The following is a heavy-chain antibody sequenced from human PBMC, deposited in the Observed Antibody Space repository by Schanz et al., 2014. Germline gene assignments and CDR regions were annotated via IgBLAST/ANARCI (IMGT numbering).Heavy chain of an antibody. CDR1: GFAFSAYS. CDR2: ISSSGSYI. V-gene: IGHV3-21*01. J-gene: IGHJ6*02. CDR3: ASVRAYDYGAEAHGMDV. Sequence: EVQLVESGGGLVKPGGSLRLSCAASGFAFSAYSMNWVRQAPGKGLEWVSSISSSGSYIYFPDSVKGRFTISRDNAKNSLYLQMNSLRAEDTAVYYCASVRAYDYGAEAHGMDVWGHGTTVTFSS. D-gene: IGHD4-17*01.